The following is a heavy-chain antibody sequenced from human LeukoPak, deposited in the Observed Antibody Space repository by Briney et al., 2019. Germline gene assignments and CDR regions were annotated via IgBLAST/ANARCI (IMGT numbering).Heavy chain of an antibody. D-gene: IGHD3-3*01. CDR2: IYHSGST. Sequence: GSLRLSCAASGFTFSTYAMSWVRQPPGKGLEWIGEIYHSGSTNYNPSLKSRVTISVDKSKNQFSLKLSSVTAADTAVYYCARVSDFWSGPNWFDPWGQGTLVTVSS. CDR3: ARVSDFWSGPNWFDP. CDR1: GFTFSTYAM. J-gene: IGHJ5*02. V-gene: IGHV4-4*02.